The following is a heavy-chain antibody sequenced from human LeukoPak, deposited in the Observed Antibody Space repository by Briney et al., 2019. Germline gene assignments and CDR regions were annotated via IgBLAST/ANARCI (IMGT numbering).Heavy chain of an antibody. CDR1: GVIFSNYF. Sequence: GGSLRLSCAASGVIFSNYFFVWVRQAPGKGLELISGISGNDGRTYFADSVKGRFTISRDNSKNTVYLQMNSLRAEDTAVYYCGRDPNGDYLGAFHFWGQGTMVSVSS. CDR2: ISGNDGRT. CDR3: GRDPNGDYLGAFHF. D-gene: IGHD4-17*01. V-gene: IGHV3-23*01. J-gene: IGHJ3*01.